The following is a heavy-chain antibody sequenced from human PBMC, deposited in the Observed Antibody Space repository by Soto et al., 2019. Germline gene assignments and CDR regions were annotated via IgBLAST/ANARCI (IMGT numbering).Heavy chain of an antibody. D-gene: IGHD6-19*01. CDR1: GGSISSGDYY. J-gene: IGHJ6*02. V-gene: IGHV3-21*01. CDR3: ATIQRSGPRWGMDV. CDR2: ISVSSSYI. Sequence: PSETLSLTCTVSGGSISSGDYYWSWVRQAPGKGLEWVSSISVSSSYIYYAASVKGRFIISRDNDATSVYLQMKNLRADDTAVYYCATIQRSGPRWGMDVWGQGTTVTVSS.